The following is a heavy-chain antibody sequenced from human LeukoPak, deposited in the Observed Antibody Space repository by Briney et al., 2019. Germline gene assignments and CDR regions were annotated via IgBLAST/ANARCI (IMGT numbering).Heavy chain of an antibody. CDR1: GYTFTGYY. CDR3: ARAPHYSGTYYEDL. D-gene: IGHD1-26*01. Sequence: ASVKVSCKASGYTFTGYYIHWVRQAPGQGLEWMGWINPRSGDTNYRQEFQGRVTMTRDTSISTAYMELSSLRSDDTAVYYCARAPHYSGTYYEDLWGQGTLVTVSS. V-gene: IGHV1-2*02. J-gene: IGHJ5*02. CDR2: INPRSGDT.